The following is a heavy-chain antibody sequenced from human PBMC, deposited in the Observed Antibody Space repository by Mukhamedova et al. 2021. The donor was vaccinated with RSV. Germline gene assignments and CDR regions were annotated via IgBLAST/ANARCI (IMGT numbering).Heavy chain of an antibody. D-gene: IGHD6-19*01. V-gene: IGHV4-38-2*01. CDR2: VYGTGTT. CDR3: ARYLAVAGIWYFDP. Sequence: IASVYGTGTTYYNPSLKSRVTMSIDTSKNQVSLNLASVTAADTAVYYCARYLAVAGIWYFDPWGQGTPVTVSS. J-gene: IGHJ5*02.